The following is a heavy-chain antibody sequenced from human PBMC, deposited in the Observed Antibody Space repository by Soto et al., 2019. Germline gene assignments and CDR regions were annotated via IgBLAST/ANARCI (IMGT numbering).Heavy chain of an antibody. J-gene: IGHJ4*02. CDR1: GYTFTSYD. D-gene: IGHD3-10*01. CDR3: AREWTRYYYGSGSPTNAY. V-gene: IGHV1-8*01. CDR2: MNPNSGNT. Sequence: GASVKVSCKASGYTFTSYDINWVRQATGQGLEWMGWMNPNSGNTGYAQKFQGRVTMTRNTSISTAYMELSSLRSEDTAVYYCAREWTRYYYGSGSPTNAYWGQGTLVTVSS.